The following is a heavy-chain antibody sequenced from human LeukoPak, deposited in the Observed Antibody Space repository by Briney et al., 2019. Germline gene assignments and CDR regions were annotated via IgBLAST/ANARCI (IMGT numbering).Heavy chain of an antibody. V-gene: IGHV1-2*06. CDR1: GYTFTGYY. D-gene: IGHD5-24*01. Sequence: ASVKVSCEASGYTFTGYYMHWVRQAPGQELEWMGRINPNSGGTNYAQKFQGRVTMTRDTSISTAYMELSRLRSDDTAVYYCARVKSMGDGYNSQYFDYWGQGTLVTVSS. CDR2: INPNSGGT. J-gene: IGHJ4*02. CDR3: ARVKSMGDGYNSQYFDY.